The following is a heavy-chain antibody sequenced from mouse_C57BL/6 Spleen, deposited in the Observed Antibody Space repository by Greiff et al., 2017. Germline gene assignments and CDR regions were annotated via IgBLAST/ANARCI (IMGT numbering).Heavy chain of an antibody. CDR1: GYTFTSYW. CDR2: IHPSDSDT. CDR3: AICDYDDGTGDY. V-gene: IGHV1-74*01. D-gene: IGHD2-4*01. Sequence: QVQLQQPGAELVKPGASVKVSCKASGYTFTSYWMHWVKQRPGQGLEWIGRIHPSDSDTNYNQKFKGKATLTVDKSSSTAYMRLSSLTSEDSAVYYCAICDYDDGTGDYWGQGTTLTVSS. J-gene: IGHJ2*01.